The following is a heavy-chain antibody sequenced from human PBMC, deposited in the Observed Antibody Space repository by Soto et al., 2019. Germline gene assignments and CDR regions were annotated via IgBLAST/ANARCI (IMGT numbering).Heavy chain of an antibody. D-gene: IGHD4-17*01. CDR2: ISYDGSNK. CDR1: GFTFSSYA. V-gene: IGHV3-30-3*01. J-gene: IGHJ4*02. Sequence: QVQLVESGGGVVQPGRSLRLSCAASGFTFSSYAMHWVRQAPGKGLEWVAVISYDGSNKYYADSVKGRFTISRDNSKNTLYLQMNSLRAEDTAVYYCARDQEGGDPFDYWGQGTLVTVSS. CDR3: ARDQEGGDPFDY.